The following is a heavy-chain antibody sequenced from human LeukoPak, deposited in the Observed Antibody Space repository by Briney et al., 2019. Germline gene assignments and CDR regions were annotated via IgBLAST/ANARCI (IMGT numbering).Heavy chain of an antibody. J-gene: IGHJ4*02. D-gene: IGHD3-22*01. CDR2: IKQDGSEK. Sequence: GGSLRLSCAASGFTFSGYWMSWVRQAPGKGLEWVANIKQDGSEKYYVDSVKGRFTVSRDNAKNSLYLQMNSLRAEDTAVYYCVRDLYRIVVVPHYFDYWGQGTLVTVSS. V-gene: IGHV3-7*01. CDR3: VRDLYRIVVVPHYFDY. CDR1: GFTFSGYW.